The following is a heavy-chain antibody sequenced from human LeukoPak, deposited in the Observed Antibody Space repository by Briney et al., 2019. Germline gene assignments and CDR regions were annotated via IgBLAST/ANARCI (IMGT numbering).Heavy chain of an antibody. J-gene: IGHJ4*02. D-gene: IGHD2-2*01. CDR3: ARHMPHCSSTSCSGIDY. CDR2: LDPSDSYT. V-gene: IGHV5-10-1*01. CDR1: GYSFTSYW. Sequence: GESLRISCKGSGYSFTSYWISWARQMPGRGREWMDRLDPSDSYTNYSPSFQGHVTISADKSISTAYLQWRSLKASDTAMYYCARHMPHCSSTSCSGIDYWGQGTLVTVSS.